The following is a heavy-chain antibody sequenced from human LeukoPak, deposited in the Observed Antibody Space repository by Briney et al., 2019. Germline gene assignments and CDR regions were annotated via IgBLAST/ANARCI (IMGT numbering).Heavy chain of an antibody. V-gene: IGHV4-59*08. CDR1: GGSISSYY. J-gene: IGHJ4*02. CDR2: IYFSGST. D-gene: IGHD5-18*01. Sequence: SETLSLTCTVSGGSISSYYWSWIRQPPGKGLEWIGYIYFSGSTNYNPSLKSRVTISVDTSKNQFSLKLRSVPAADTAVYYCATHGSDGFTIDYWGQATLVTVSS. CDR3: ATHGSDGFTIDY.